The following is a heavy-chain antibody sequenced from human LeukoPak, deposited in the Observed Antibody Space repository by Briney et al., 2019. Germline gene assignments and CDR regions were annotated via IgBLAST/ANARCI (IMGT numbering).Heavy chain of an antibody. CDR3: AVYYYDSSGSPYFDY. CDR2: ISASGGNP. J-gene: IGHJ4*02. V-gene: IGHV3-23*01. D-gene: IGHD3-22*01. CDR1: GFIFSNYA. Sequence: TGGSLRLSCAASGFIFSNYAMSWVRQAPGKGLEWVSGISASGGNPYYADSVKGRFTISRDNSENTLNLQMNSLRAEDTAVYYCAVYYYDSSGSPYFDYWGQGTLVTVSS.